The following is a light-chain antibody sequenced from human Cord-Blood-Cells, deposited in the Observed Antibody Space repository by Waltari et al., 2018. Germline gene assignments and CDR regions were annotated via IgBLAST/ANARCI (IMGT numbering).Light chain of an antibody. CDR1: QDISNY. J-gene: IGKJ2*03. CDR3: QQYDNLPPYS. CDR2: DAS. V-gene: IGKV1-33*01. Sequence: DIQLAQSPSYLSASLGDRVNSTWQASQDISNYLNWYQQKPGKAPKLLIYDASNLETGVPSRFSGSGSGTDFTFTISSLQPEDIATYYCQQYDNLPPYSFGQGTKVEIK.